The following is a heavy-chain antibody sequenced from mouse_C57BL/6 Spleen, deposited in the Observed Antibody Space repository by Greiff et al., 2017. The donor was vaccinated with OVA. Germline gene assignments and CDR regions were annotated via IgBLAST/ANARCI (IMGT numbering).Heavy chain of an antibody. J-gene: IGHJ1*03. CDR2: INPNNGGT. V-gene: IGHV1-26*01. Sequence: EVQLQQSGPELVKPGASVKISCKASGYTFTDYYMNWVKQSHGKSLEWIGDINPNNGGTSYNQKFKGKATLTVDKSSSTAYMELRSLTSEDSAVYYCARSNSSYSYWYFDVWGTGTTVTVSS. CDR1: GYTFTDYY. D-gene: IGHD1-1*01. CDR3: ARSNSSYSYWYFDV.